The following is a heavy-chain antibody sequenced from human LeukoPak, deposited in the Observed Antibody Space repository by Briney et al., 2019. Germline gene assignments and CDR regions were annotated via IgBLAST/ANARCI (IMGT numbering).Heavy chain of an antibody. D-gene: IGHD3-3*01. J-gene: IGHJ6*02. V-gene: IGHV4-39*01. CDR3: ARGYKKRITIFGVVILGVNGMDV. CDR1: GGSISSSSYY. Sequence: SETLSLTCTVSGGSISSSSYYWGWIRQPPGKGLEWIGSIYYSGSTYYNPSLKSRVTISVDTSKNQFSLKLSSVTAADTAVYYCARGYKKRITIFGVVILGVNGMDVWGQGTTVTVSS. CDR2: IYYSGST.